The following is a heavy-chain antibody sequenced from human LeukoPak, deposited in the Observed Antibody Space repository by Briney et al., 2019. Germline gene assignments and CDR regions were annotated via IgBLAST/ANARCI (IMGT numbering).Heavy chain of an antibody. Sequence: GGSLRLSCAASEFTFNNYAMTWVRQAPGKGLEWVSTISSGGGSTYYADSVKGRFTISRDNSKNTLYLQMNSLRAEDTAVYYCAQRKGYSSGLDPWGQGTLVTVSS. D-gene: IGHD6-19*01. CDR2: ISSGGGST. J-gene: IGHJ5*02. V-gene: IGHV3-23*01. CDR3: AQRKGYSSGLDP. CDR1: EFTFNNYA.